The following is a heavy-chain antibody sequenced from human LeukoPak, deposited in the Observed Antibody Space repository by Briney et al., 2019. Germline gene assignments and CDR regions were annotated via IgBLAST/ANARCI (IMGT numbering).Heavy chain of an antibody. CDR3: ARARSWLPIDY. CDR1: GGSFSGYY. D-gene: IGHD6-13*01. Sequence: SETLSLTCAVYGGSFSGYYWSWIRQPPGKGLEWIGEINHSGSTNYNPSLKSRVTISVDTSKNQFSLKLSSETAADTAVYYCARARSWLPIDYWGQGTLVTVSS. CDR2: INHSGST. J-gene: IGHJ4*02. V-gene: IGHV4-34*01.